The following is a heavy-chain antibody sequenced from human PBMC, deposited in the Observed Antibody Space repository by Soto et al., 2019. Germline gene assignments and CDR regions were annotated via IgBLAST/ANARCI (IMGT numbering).Heavy chain of an antibody. D-gene: IGHD6-13*01. Sequence: ASLKVSCKASGYTFTGYYMHWVRQAPGQGLEWMGWINPNSGGTNYAQKFQGWVTMTRDTSISTAYMELSRLRSDDTAVYYCARDRGSSSSWYSPGYYYYGMDVWGQGTTVTVSS. J-gene: IGHJ6*02. CDR1: GYTFTGYY. CDR2: INPNSGGT. V-gene: IGHV1-2*04. CDR3: ARDRGSSSSWYSPGYYYYGMDV.